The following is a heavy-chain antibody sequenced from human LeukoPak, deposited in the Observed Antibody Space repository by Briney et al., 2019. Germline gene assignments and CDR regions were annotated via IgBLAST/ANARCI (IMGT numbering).Heavy chain of an antibody. CDR2: ISGSGGST. V-gene: IGHV3-23*01. Sequence: PGGSLRLSCAASGFTFSSYAMSWVRQAPGKGLEWVSAISGSGGSTYYADSVKGRFTISRDNSKNTLYLQMNSLRAEDTAVYYCAKDGHYYDSSGYYLGYWGQGTLVTVSS. D-gene: IGHD3-22*01. CDR3: AKDGHYYDSSGYYLGY. CDR1: GFTFSSYA. J-gene: IGHJ4*02.